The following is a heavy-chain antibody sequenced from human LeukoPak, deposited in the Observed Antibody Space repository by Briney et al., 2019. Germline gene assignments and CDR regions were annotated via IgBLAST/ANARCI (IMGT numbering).Heavy chain of an antibody. CDR1: GGSISSGGYY. Sequence: PSETLSLTCTVSGGSISSGGYYWSWIRQHPGKGLEWIGYIYYSGSTYYNPSLKSRVTISVDTSKNQFSLKLSSVTAADTAVYYCARDDYSNGYYFDYWSQGTLVTVSS. CDR2: IYYSGST. CDR3: ARDDYSNGYYFDY. V-gene: IGHV4-31*03. D-gene: IGHD4-11*01. J-gene: IGHJ4*02.